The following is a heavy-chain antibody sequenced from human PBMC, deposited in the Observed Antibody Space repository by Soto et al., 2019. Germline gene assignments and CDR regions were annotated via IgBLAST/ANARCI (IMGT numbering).Heavy chain of an antibody. CDR2: INAYNGNT. J-gene: IGHJ6*02. CDR3: AMVDVYVTPSPQDV. CDR1: GYSFTRYG. V-gene: IGHV1-18*01. D-gene: IGHD3-16*01. Sequence: QVHLVQSGAEVKNPGASVKVSCKASGYSFTRYGIGWARQAPGQGLEWMGWINAYNGNTNYAQNLQGRLTLTTDTSTPPAYMELRSLRSNDTAIYYCAMVDVYVTPSPQDVWGQGTTVTVSS.